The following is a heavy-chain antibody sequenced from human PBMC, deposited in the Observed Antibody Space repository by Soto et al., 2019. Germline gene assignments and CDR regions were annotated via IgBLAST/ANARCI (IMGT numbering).Heavy chain of an antibody. J-gene: IGHJ6*02. D-gene: IGHD4-17*01. V-gene: IGHV1-18*01. CDR3: AGDRGGSYGDYYYYGMDV. CDR2: ISAYNGNT. CDR1: GYTFTSYG. Sequence: QVQLVQSGAEVKKPGASVKVSCKASGYTFTSYGISWVRQAPGQGLEWMGWISAYNGNTNYAQKRKRRLTLTTDTLTSTGYMELRSMRSDDKAGYSCAGDRGGSYGDYYYYGMDVWGQGTTVTVSS.